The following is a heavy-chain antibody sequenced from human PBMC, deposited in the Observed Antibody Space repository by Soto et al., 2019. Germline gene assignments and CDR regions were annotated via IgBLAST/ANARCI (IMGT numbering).Heavy chain of an antibody. CDR2: INAGNGNT. J-gene: IGHJ5*02. Sequence: QVQLVQSGAEVKKPGASVKISCQASGYTFPRATMHWVRQTPGQSLEWMGWINAGNGNTRYSHKFQGRVTFTRDTTASTTYMELTSLSSEDTAVSYCGFGDYDEWLDPWGQGTLVTVSS. V-gene: IGHV1-3*01. CDR3: GFGDYDEWLDP. CDR1: GYTFPRAT. D-gene: IGHD3-10*01.